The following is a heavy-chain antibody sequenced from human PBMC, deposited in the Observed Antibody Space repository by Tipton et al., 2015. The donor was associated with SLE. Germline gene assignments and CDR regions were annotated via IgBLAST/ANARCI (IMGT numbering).Heavy chain of an antibody. Sequence: TLSLTCNVSGGSIISGIYYWTWMRQPAGKGLEWIGRIYSNGATNYNPSLKSRVTISVDTSKNQFSLKLTSVTAADTAVYYCAKGLRWAPEYFHHWGRGTLVTVSS. D-gene: IGHD3-16*01. J-gene: IGHJ1*01. CDR2: IYSNGAT. CDR1: GGSIISGIYY. V-gene: IGHV4-61*02. CDR3: AKGLRWAPEYFHH.